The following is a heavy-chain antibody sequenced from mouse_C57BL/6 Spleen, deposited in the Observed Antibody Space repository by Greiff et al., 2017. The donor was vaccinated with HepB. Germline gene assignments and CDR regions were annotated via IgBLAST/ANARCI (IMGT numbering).Heavy chain of an antibody. CDR3: ATPGSNYKGFAY. V-gene: IGHV1-69*01. Sequence: QVQLQQPGAELVMPGASVKLSCKASGYTFTSYWMHWVKQRPGQGLEWIGEIDPSDSYTNYNQKFKGKSTLTVDKSSSTAYMQLSSLTSEDSAVYYCATPGSNYKGFAYWGQGTLVTVSA. D-gene: IGHD2-5*01. CDR1: GYTFTSYW. J-gene: IGHJ3*01. CDR2: IDPSDSYT.